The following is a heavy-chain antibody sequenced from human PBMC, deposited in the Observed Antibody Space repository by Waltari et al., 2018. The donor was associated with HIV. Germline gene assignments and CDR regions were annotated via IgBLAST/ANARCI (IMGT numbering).Heavy chain of an antibody. V-gene: IGHV4-39*01. CDR1: GGSISSSSYY. D-gene: IGHD6-19*01. CDR3: ARHDQWLGLGIGY. J-gene: IGHJ4*02. CDR2: IYYSGIT. Sequence: QLQLQESGPGLVKPSETLSLTCTVSGGSISSSSYYWGWIRQPPGKGLEWIGSIYYSGITYYTPSLKGRVTISVDTSKNQFSLKLSSVTAADTAVYYCARHDQWLGLGIGYWGQGTLVTVSS.